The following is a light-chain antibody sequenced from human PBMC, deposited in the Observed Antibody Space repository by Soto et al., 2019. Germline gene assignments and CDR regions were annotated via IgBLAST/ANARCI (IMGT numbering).Light chain of an antibody. CDR1: QSVYSS. CDR2: GAS. V-gene: IGKV3-15*01. CDR3: QQYNNWPIT. J-gene: IGKJ5*01. Sequence: EVVMTQSPATLSVSPGERATLSCRASQSVYSSLAWYQEKPCQAPRLLIYGASTRATGIAARVSGSGSGTEFTLTISSLQSEDCAVYYCQQYNNWPITFGQGTRLEIK.